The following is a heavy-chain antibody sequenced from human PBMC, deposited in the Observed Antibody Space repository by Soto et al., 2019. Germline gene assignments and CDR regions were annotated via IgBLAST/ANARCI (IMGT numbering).Heavy chain of an antibody. Sequence: GGSLRLSCGVSGFNLSSYCMNWVRQAPGKGLEWVADTNEDGSDKYYGDSVKGRFTISRDNAQNLLYLEMNSLTAEDTALYYCARAYSYGWHNPDYWGQGTLVTVSS. CDR2: TNEDGSDK. D-gene: IGHD3-16*01. CDR3: ARAYSYGWHNPDY. CDR1: GFNLSSYC. V-gene: IGHV3-7*03. J-gene: IGHJ4*02.